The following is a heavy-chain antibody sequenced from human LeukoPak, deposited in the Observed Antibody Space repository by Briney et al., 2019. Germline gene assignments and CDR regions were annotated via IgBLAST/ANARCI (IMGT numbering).Heavy chain of an antibody. CDR3: ARHPSGSYDFWSGYASDYYYYMDV. CDR1: GGSISSYY. V-gene: IGHV4-34*01. J-gene: IGHJ6*03. CDR2: INHSGST. D-gene: IGHD3-3*01. Sequence: SETLSLTCTVSGGSISSYYWSWIRQPPGKGLEWIGEINHSGSTNYNPSLKSRVTISVDTSKNQFSLKLSSVTAADTAVYYCARHPSGSYDFWSGYASDYYYYMDVWGKGTTVTVSS.